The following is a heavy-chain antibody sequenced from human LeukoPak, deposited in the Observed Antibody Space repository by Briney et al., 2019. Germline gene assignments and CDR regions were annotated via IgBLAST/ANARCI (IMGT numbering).Heavy chain of an antibody. CDR2: ISGSGGST. J-gene: IGHJ4*02. CDR1: GFTFSSYA. CDR3: AKDLPYGDSPSYYFDY. Sequence: GGSLRLSCAASGFTFSSYAMSWVRQAPGKGLGWVSAISGSGGSTYYADSVKGRFTISRDNSKNTLYLQMNSLRAEDMAVYYCAKDLPYGDSPSYYFDYWGQGTLVTVSS. D-gene: IGHD4-17*01. V-gene: IGHV3-23*01.